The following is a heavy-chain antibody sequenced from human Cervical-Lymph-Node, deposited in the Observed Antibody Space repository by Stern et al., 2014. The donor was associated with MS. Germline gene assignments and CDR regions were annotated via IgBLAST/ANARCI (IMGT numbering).Heavy chain of an antibody. V-gene: IGHV4-61*02. CDR1: GGSISSSGYY. CDR3: ATTRWDLFTWNWFDP. CDR2: IHASGST. J-gene: IGHJ5*02. D-gene: IGHD1-26*01. Sequence: VQLVESGPGLVKPSQTLSLTCTVSGGSISSSGYYWSWIRQPADKGLEWIGRIHASGSTYYNPSLKSRVTLSLDPANDQFSPQLTSGTAADTAVYYCATTRWDLFTWNWFDPWGQGTLVTVSS.